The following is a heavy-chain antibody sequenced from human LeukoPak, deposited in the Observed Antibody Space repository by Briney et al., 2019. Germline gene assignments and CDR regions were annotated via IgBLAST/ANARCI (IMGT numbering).Heavy chain of an antibody. D-gene: IGHD3-10*01. Sequence: NPSETLSLTCTVSGGSISSYYWSWIRQPPGKGLEWIGYIYYSGSTNYNPSLKSRVTISVDTSKNQFSLKLSSVTAADTAVYYCARLKLSFGESLYYFDYWGQGTLVTVSS. V-gene: IGHV4-59*08. J-gene: IGHJ4*02. CDR1: GGSISSYY. CDR2: IYYSGST. CDR3: ARLKLSFGESLYYFDY.